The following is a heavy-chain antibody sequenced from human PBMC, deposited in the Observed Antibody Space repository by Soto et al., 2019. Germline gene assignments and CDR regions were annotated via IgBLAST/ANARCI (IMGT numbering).Heavy chain of an antibody. Sequence: GESLRLSSAAPGFTFSSYAMSTLRQAPGKGPVWVSTVPGSGGTTYCGDPVKGRFTITRDDSKNTVYLQMNSLRGEDTAVYYCAKGGLGDSSGYVDDFDMWGQGTTGTVSS. CDR1: GFTFSSYA. CDR2: VPGSGGTT. D-gene: IGHD3-22*01. J-gene: IGHJ3*02. V-gene: IGHV3-23*01. CDR3: AKGGLGDSSGYVDDFDM.